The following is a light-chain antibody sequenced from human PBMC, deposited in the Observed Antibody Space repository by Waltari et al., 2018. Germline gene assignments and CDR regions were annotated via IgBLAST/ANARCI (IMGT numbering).Light chain of an antibody. V-gene: IGLV2-14*01. Sequence: QPALTQPASVTGSPGQSITISCTGSSSDVGGYNYVSWYQQHPGKAPKVLIYDVSKWPSGFSNRFSGSKSGNTASLTISGLQAEDEADYYCTSFTSSGTYVFGTGTKVTV. CDR3: TSFTSSGTYV. J-gene: IGLJ1*01. CDR1: SSDVGGYNY. CDR2: DVS.